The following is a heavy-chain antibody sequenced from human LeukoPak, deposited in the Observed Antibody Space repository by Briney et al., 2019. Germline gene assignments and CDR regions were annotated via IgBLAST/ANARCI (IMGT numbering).Heavy chain of an antibody. J-gene: IGHJ2*01. V-gene: IGHV3-30-3*01. CDR1: GFTFSSYA. CDR2: ISYDGSNK. D-gene: IGHD2/OR15-2a*01. Sequence: GGSLRLSCAASGFTFSSYAMHWVRQAPGKGLEWVAVISYDGSNKYYADSVKGRFTISRDNSKNTLYLQMNSLRAEDTAVYYCARDRANSWYFDLWGRGTPVTVSS. CDR3: ARDRANSWYFDL.